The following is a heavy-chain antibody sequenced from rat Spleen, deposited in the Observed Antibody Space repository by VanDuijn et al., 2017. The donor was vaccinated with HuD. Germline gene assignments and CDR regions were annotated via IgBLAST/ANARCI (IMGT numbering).Heavy chain of an antibody. CDR1: GFTFSDFF. D-gene: IGHD4-6*01. CDR2: IIYDGSRT. J-gene: IGHJ2*01. CDR3: ARHWGY. Sequence: EVQLVESGGGLVQPGRSLKLSCAASGFTFSDFFMAWVRQAPAKGLEWVATIIYDGSRTYYRDSVKGRFTVSRDNAKSTLSLQMDSLRSEDTATYYCARHWGYWGQGVMVTVSS. V-gene: IGHV5S10*01.